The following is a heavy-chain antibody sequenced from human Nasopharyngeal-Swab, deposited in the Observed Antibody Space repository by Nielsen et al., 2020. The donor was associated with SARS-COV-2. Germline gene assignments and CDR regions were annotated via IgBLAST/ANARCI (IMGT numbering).Heavy chain of an antibody. CDR3: ARDLGYDFWSAPRGFDP. D-gene: IGHD3-3*01. V-gene: IGHV3-23*01. Sequence: LSLTCAASGFTFSSYAMSWVRQAPGKGLEWVSAISVSGDRTYYADSVKGRFIISRDNSKNTLYLQMNSLRAEDTAVYYCARDLGYDFWSAPRGFDPWGQGTLVTVSS. CDR2: ISVSGDRT. J-gene: IGHJ5*02. CDR1: GFTFSSYA.